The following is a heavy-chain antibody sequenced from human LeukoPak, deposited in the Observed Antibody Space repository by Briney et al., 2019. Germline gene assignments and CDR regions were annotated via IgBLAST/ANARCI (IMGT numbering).Heavy chain of an antibody. CDR1: GFTFGDYA. D-gene: IGHD6-19*01. V-gene: IGHV3-49*04. CDR3: ARDPMAVTDNLDY. J-gene: IGHJ4*02. CDR2: IRSKAYGGTT. Sequence: PGGSLRLSCTASGFTFGDYALSWVRQAPGKGLEWVGFIRSKAYGGTTEYAAPVKGRYTISRDDSKSIAYLQMNSLKTEDTAVHYCARDPMAVTDNLDYWGQGTLVTVSS.